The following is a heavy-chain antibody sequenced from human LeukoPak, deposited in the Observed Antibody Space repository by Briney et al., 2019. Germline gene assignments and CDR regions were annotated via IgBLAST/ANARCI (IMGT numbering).Heavy chain of an antibody. D-gene: IGHD2-15*01. CDR3: ARHGNFVRVVAARGLAS. Sequence: SETQSLPCTVPDASMSRNGNSWGWIRQPPGKGLEWIGTIYYSGNTYYNPSLKSRVTISVDTSKSQFSLRLTSVTAADTAFYDCARHGNFVRVVAARGLASWGQGTLVTVSS. V-gene: IGHV4-39*01. J-gene: IGHJ5*01. CDR1: DASMSRNGNS. CDR2: IYYSGNT.